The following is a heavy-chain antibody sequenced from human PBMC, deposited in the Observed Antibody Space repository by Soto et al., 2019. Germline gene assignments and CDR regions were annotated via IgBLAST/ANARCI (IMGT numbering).Heavy chain of an antibody. CDR1: GGSFSGYY. Sequence: QVQLQQWGAGLLKPSETLSLTCAVYGGSFSGYYWTWIRQPPGKGLEWIGEINHSGDTNYNPSLKSRVTILVDTSKNQFSLNMNSVTAADTAVFYCARGGGVYYYMDVWDKGLTVAVSS. J-gene: IGHJ6*03. D-gene: IGHD3-10*01. CDR3: ARGGGVYYYMDV. CDR2: INHSGDT. V-gene: IGHV4-34*01.